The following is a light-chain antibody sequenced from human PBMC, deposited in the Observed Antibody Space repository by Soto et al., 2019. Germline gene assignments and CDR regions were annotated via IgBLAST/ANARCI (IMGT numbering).Light chain of an antibody. V-gene: IGKV1-33*01. Sequence: DIQMTQSPSSLSASVGDRVTITCQARRDIYNALNWYQQKPGEPPKLMSSDAYNLKTGVQSRFSGSGSGTDFNFTISSLQPEDISTYFCQNSHNLPRTFGQGTNLEI. CDR1: RDIYNA. J-gene: IGKJ2*01. CDR3: QNSHNLPRT. CDR2: DAY.